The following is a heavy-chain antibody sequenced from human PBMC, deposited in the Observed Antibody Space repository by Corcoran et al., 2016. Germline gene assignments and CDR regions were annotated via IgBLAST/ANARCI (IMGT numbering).Heavy chain of an antibody. J-gene: IGHJ3*02. V-gene: IGHV3-33*01. CDR3: ARVGGYDMEERAAFDI. CDR2: IWYDGSNK. Sequence: QVQLVESGGGVVQPGRSLRLSCAASGFTFSSYGMHWVRQAPGKGLEWVAVIWYDGSNKYYADSVKGRFTISRDNSKNTLYLQMNSLRAEDTAVYYGARVGGYDMEERAAFDIWGQGTMVTVSS. D-gene: IGHD5-12*01. CDR1: GFTFSSYG.